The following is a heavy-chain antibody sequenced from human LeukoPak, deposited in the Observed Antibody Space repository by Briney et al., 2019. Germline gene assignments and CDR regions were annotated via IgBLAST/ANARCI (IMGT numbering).Heavy chain of an antibody. CDR3: ARDRKGSIAAAGTRDY. D-gene: IGHD6-13*01. CDR1: GFTFSTYS. V-gene: IGHV3-21*01. J-gene: IGHJ4*02. CDR2: ISSSSSYI. Sequence: AGGSLRLSCVTSGFTFSTYSMNWVRQAPGKGLEWVSSISSSSSYIFYADSVKGRFTISRDNAKNSLYLQMNSLRAEDTAVYYCARDRKGSIAAAGTRDYWGQGTLVTVSS.